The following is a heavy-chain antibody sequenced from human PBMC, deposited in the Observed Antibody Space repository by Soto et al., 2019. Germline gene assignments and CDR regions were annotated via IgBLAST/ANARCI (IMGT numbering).Heavy chain of an antibody. CDR3: AGNVWFGELLGYYYYYMDV. J-gene: IGHJ6*03. D-gene: IGHD3-10*01. Sequence: SETLSLTCTVSGGSISSYYWSWIRQPPGKGLEWIGYIYYSGSTNYNPSLKSRVTISVDTSKNQFSRKLSSVTAADTAVYYWAGNVWFGELLGYYYYYMDVWGKGTTVTVSS. CDR1: GGSISSYY. CDR2: IYYSGST. V-gene: IGHV4-59*01.